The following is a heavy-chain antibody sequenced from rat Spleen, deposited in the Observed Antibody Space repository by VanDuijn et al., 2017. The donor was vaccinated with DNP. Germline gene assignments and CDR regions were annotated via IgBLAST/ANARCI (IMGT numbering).Heavy chain of an antibody. CDR1: GFIFSNYW. CDR2: ISNTGDNT. Sequence: EVQLVESGGGLVQPGRSLKLSCVASGFIFSNYWMTWIRQAPGKGLEWVASISNTGDNTYYSDSVRGRFSLSRDNAKRILFLQMDSLRSEDTATYYCTRDRGLQWLNWFAYWGQGTLVTVSS. CDR3: TRDRGLQWLNWFAY. V-gene: IGHV5-31*01. D-gene: IGHD1-1*01. J-gene: IGHJ3*01.